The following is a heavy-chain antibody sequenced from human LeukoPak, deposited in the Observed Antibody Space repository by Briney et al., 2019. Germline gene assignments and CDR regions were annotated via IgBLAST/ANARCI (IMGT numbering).Heavy chain of an antibody. CDR3: AELGITMIGGV. V-gene: IGHV3-23*01. Sequence: GGTLRLSCAASGFTFSSYGMSWVRQTPGKGLEWVSRVSASGGRTYYADSVKGRFTISRDNAKNSLYLQMNSLRAEDTAVYYCAELGITMIGGVWGKGTTVTISS. J-gene: IGHJ6*04. CDR1: GFTFSSYG. D-gene: IGHD3-10*02. CDR2: VSASGGRT.